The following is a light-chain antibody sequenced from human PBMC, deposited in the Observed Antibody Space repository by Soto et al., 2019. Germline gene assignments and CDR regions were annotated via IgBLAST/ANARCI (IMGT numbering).Light chain of an antibody. CDR1: QSVNSRF. CDR3: QRYGDSPPNT. CDR2: AAS. J-gene: IGKJ2*01. V-gene: IGKV3-20*01. Sequence: EIVLTQSPGTLYLSPGESATLSCRASQSVNSRFLAWYQHKPGQAPRLLIYAASTRASGIPDRFSGSTSGTDFTLTISRLEPEDFAVYYCQRYGDSPPNTFGQGTKLEIK.